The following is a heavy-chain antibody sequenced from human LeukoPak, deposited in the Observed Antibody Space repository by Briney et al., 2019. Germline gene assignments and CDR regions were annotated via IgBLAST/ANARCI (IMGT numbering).Heavy chain of an antibody. CDR3: ARKSGYSSGAYYFDY. CDR2: ISAYSGNT. V-gene: IGHV1-18*01. Sequence: GASVKVSCKASGYTFTSYGISWVRQAPGQGLEWMGWISAYSGNTNYAQKLQGRVTMTTDTSTSTAYVELRSLRSDDTAVYYCARKSGYSSGAYYFDYWGQGTLVTVSS. J-gene: IGHJ4*02. CDR1: GYTFTSYG. D-gene: IGHD6-19*01.